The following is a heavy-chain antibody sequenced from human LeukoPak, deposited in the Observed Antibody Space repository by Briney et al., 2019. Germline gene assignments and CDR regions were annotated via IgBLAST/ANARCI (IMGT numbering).Heavy chain of an antibody. Sequence: SETLSLTCTVSGGSISSSSYYWGWIRQPPGKGLEWIGSIYYSGSTYYNPSLKSRVTISVDTSKNQFSLKLSSVTAADTAVYYCARLKLRYFDWLSHDAFDIWGQGTMVTVSS. CDR1: GGSISSSSYY. J-gene: IGHJ3*02. D-gene: IGHD3-9*01. CDR2: IYYSGST. V-gene: IGHV4-39*07. CDR3: ARLKLRYFDWLSHDAFDI.